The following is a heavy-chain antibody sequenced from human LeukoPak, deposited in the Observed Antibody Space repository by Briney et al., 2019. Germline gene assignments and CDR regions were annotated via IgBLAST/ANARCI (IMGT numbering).Heavy chain of an antibody. CDR2: IYSGGST. J-gene: IGHJ3*02. CDR1: GFTVSSNY. CDR3: ARDVYYDSSGYYSYAFDI. V-gene: IGHV3-66*01. D-gene: IGHD3-22*01. Sequence: GGSLRLSCAASGFTVSSNYMSWVRQAPGKGLEWVSVIYSGGSTYYADSVKGRFTISRDNSKNTLYLQMNSLRAEDTAVYYCARDVYYDSSGYYSYAFDIWGQGTMVTVSS.